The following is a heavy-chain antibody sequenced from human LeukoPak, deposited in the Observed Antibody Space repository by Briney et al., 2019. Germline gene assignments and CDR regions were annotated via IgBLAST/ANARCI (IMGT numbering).Heavy chain of an antibody. J-gene: IGHJ4*02. Sequence: GGSLRLSCAASGFTFSSYAMSWVRQAPGKGLEWVSAISDSGINTYYADSVKGRFSISRDNSNNMLYLEMNSLRGEDTAIYYCAKRIASGAPGAVEDYWGQGTLVTVSS. CDR3: AKRIASGAPGAVEDY. CDR2: ISDSGINT. CDR1: GFTFSSYA. V-gene: IGHV3-23*01. D-gene: IGHD1-26*01.